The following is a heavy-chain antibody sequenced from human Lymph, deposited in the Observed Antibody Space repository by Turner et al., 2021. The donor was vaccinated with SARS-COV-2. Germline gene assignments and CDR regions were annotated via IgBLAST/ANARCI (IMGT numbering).Heavy chain of an antibody. CDR2: IWFDGSNK. D-gene: IGHD3-16*01. CDR1: EFTCSNSG. CDR3: ARHNGGRLDY. J-gene: IGHJ4*02. Sequence: QVQLVESGGGVVQRGRSLRLSCAASEFTCSNSGMPWGRQAPGRGLEWVAVIWFDGSNKYYADSVKGRFTISRDNSKNTLYLQMNSLRAEDTAVYYCARHNGGRLDYWGQGTLVTVSS. V-gene: IGHV3-33*01.